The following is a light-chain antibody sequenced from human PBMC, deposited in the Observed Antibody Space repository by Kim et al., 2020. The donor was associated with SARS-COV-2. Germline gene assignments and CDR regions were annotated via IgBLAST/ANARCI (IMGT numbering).Light chain of an antibody. CDR2: YDD. CDR3: AAWDDSLNGPV. Sequence: RQRVTISCSGSRSNIGNNAVNWYQQLPGKAPKLLIYYDDLLPSGVSDRFSGSRSGSSASLAISGLQSDDEADYYCAAWDDSLNGPVFGGGTQLTVL. CDR1: RSNIGNNA. J-gene: IGLJ3*02. V-gene: IGLV1-36*01.